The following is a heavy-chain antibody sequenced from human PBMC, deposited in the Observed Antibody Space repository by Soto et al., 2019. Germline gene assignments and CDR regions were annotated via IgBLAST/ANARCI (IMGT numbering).Heavy chain of an antibody. V-gene: IGHV3-21*01. Sequence: EVQLVESGGGLVKPGGSLRLSCAASGFTFSSYSMNWVRQAPGKGLEWVSSISSSSSYIYYADSVKGGFTISRDNAKNSLYLQRISLRAEDTAVYYCARDSGSFRSPQYGSGSWRYGMDVWGQGTTVTVSS. D-gene: IGHD3-10*01. CDR2: ISSSSSYI. J-gene: IGHJ6*02. CDR1: GFTFSSYS. CDR3: ARDSGSFRSPQYGSGSWRYGMDV.